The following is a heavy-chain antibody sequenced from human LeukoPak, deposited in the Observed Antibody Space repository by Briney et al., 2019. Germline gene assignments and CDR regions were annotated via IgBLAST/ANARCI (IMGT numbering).Heavy chain of an antibody. CDR3: ARGIGWPYFDY. CDR1: GDSVSRTNIA. V-gene: IGHV6-1*01. Sequence: SQTLSLTCVISGDSVSRTNIAWNWIRQSPSRGLEWLGRTYYRSKWYNDYAVSVQSRIIINPDTSKNQFSLQLNSVTPEDTAVYYCARGIGWPYFDYWGQGTLVTVSS. J-gene: IGHJ4*02. D-gene: IGHD5-24*01. CDR2: TYYRSKWYN.